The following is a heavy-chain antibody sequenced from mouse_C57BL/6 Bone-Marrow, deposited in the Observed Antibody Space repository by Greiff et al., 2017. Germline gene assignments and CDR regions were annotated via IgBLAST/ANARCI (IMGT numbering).Heavy chain of an antibody. CDR2: ISDGGSYT. V-gene: IGHV5-4*01. D-gene: IGHD1-1*01. Sequence: EVKLMESGGGLVKPGGSLKLSCAASGFTFSSYAMSWVRQTPEKRLEWVATISDGGSYTYYPDNVKGTFTLSRDNAKNHLYLQMSHLKSEDTAMYYLAREPFFYYYGSSYVENWYFDVCGTGTTVTVSS. CDR1: GFTFSSYA. CDR3: AREPFFYYYGSSYVENWYFDV. J-gene: IGHJ1*03.